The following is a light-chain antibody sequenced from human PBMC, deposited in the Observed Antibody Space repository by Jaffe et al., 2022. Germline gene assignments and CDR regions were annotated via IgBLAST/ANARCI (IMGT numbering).Light chain of an antibody. CDR3: CSYAGTKTIFV. J-gene: IGLJ1*01. V-gene: IGLV2-23*02. CDR2: DVS. Sequence: QSALTQPASVSGSPGQSITISCTGTSSDVGNYNFVTWYQHHPGKAPKLIIYDVSERPLGVSNRFSGSKSGYTASLTISGLQPEDEAEYHCCSYAGTKTIFVFGTGTKVTVL. CDR1: SSDVGNYNF.